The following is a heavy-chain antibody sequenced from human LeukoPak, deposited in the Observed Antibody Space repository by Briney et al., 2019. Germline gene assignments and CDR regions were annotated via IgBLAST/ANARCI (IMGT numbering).Heavy chain of an antibody. CDR2: IYYSGST. V-gene: IGHV4-39*01. CDR3: ERRTIKRSFLWLGNY. D-gene: IGHD2-2*01. Sequence: SETLSLTCTVSGGSISSSSYDWGWIRQPPGKGLEWIGSIYYSGSTYYNPSLKSRVTISVDTSKNQFSLKLSSVTAADTAVYYCERRTIKRSFLWLGNYWGRGTLVTVSS. J-gene: IGHJ4*02. CDR1: GGSISSSSYD.